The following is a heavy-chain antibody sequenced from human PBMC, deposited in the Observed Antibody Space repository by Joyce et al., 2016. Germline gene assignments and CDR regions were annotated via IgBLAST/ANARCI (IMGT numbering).Heavy chain of an antibody. V-gene: IGHV3-21*01. CDR1: GFAFSTYT. CDR3: GRVDPTEQPIDY. J-gene: IGHJ4*02. CDR2: ISDNSRFI. Sequence: EVQLVESVGGLVKPGGSLRLSCAASGFAFSTYTMSCVRQAPGKGLEWDSSISDNSRFIYSGASLKGRFTISRDNAKNSLYLQMNSLRAEDTAVYYCGRVDPTEQPIDYWGQGTLVTVSS. D-gene: IGHD6-13*01.